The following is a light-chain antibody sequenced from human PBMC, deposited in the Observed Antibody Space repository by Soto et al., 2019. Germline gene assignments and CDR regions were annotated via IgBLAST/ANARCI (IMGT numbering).Light chain of an antibody. CDR2: HDS. J-gene: IGLJ3*02. Sequence: SYELTQPPSVSVAPGQTARITCGESNIGSKSVHWYQQKPGQAPVLVVSHDSDRPSGIPERFSGSNSGNTATLTISRVDAGDEADYFCQVWDSYSDHVVFSGGTKLTVL. CDR1: NIGSKS. CDR3: QVWDSYSDHVV. V-gene: IGLV3-21*02.